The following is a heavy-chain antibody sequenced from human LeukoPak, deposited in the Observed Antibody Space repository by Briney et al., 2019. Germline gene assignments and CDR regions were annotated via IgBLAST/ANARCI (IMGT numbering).Heavy chain of an antibody. Sequence: GGSLRLSCAASGLTFGNSVMSWVRQAPGKGLEWVATISGNGGSTYYADSVKGRFTISRDNSKNTLYLQMNSLRAEDTAVYYCANRGVTAAGRGGHYFDFWGQGTLVTVSS. V-gene: IGHV3-23*01. CDR1: GLTFGNSV. CDR3: ANRGVTAAGRGGHYFDF. J-gene: IGHJ4*02. D-gene: IGHD6-13*01. CDR2: ISGNGGST.